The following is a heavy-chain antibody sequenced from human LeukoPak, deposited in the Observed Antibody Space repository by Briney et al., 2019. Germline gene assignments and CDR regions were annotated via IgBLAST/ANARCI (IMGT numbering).Heavy chain of an antibody. D-gene: IGHD5-18*01. Sequence: SETLSLTCTVSGGSISSYYWSWFRQPAGKGLEWIGRIYTSGSTNYNPSLKSRVTMSVDTSKNQFSLKLSSVTAADTAVYYCARDLRYSYNYYYYGMDVWGQGTTVTVSS. CDR3: ARDLRYSYNYYYYGMDV. J-gene: IGHJ6*02. CDR2: IYTSGST. V-gene: IGHV4-4*07. CDR1: GGSISSYY.